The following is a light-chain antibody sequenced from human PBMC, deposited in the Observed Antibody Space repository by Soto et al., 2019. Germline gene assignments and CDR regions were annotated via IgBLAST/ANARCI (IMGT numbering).Light chain of an antibody. J-gene: IGLJ1*01. CDR1: KLGDKY. V-gene: IGLV3-1*01. Sequence: ELTQPPSVSVSPGQTASITCSGDKLGDKYACWYQQKPGQSPVLVIYQDSKRPSGIPERFSGSNSGNTATLTISGTQAMDEADYYCQAWDSSTAFFGTGTKLTVL. CDR2: QDS. CDR3: QAWDSSTAF.